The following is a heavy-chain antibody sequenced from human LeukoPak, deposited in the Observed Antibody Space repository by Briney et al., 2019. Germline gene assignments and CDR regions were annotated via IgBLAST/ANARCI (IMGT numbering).Heavy chain of an antibody. V-gene: IGHV4-39*01. J-gene: IGHJ4*02. D-gene: IGHD3-3*01. CDR2: IYYSGST. Sequence: SETLSLTCTVPGGTISSSSYYWGWIRQPPGKGLEWIGSIYYSGSTYYNPSLKSRVTISVDTSKNQFSLKLSSVTAADTAVYYCARYLVRGVVIMGGTVYYWGQGTLVTVSS. CDR1: GGTISSSSYY. CDR3: ARYLVRGVVIMGGTVYY.